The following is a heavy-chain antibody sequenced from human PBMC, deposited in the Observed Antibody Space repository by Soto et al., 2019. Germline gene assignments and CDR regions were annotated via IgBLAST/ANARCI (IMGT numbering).Heavy chain of an antibody. CDR2: IYYSGST. V-gene: IGHV4-31*03. Sequence: QVQLQESGPGLVKPSQALSLTCTVSGGSISSGGYYWSWIRQHPGKGLECIGYIYYSGSTYYNPSLKRRVTISVDTTKNQFSLKLSSVTAADTAVYYCARENPAAAGTDWFDPWGQGTLVTVSS. D-gene: IGHD6-13*01. CDR1: GGSISSGGYY. J-gene: IGHJ5*02. CDR3: ARENPAAAGTDWFDP.